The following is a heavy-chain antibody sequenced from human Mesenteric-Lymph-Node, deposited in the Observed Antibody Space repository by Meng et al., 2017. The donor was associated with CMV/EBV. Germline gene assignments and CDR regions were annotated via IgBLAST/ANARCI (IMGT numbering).Heavy chain of an antibody. Sequence: ASVKVSCKASGYTFTSYDINWVRQATGQGLEWMGWMNPNSGNTGYAQKFQGRVTMTRNTSISTAYMELSSLRSEDTAVYYCARMPLPTSYYYYGMDVWGQGTTVTVSS. J-gene: IGHJ6*02. D-gene: IGHD2-2*01. V-gene: IGHV1-8*01. CDR2: MNPNSGNT. CDR1: GYTFTSYD. CDR3: ARMPLPTSYYYYGMDV.